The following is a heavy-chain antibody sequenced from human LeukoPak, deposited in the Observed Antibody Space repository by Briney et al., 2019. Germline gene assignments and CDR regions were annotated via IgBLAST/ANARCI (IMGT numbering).Heavy chain of an antibody. CDR3: AKSSGYYGWFDP. CDR2: INPSGGST. Sequence: ASVKVSCKASGYTFTSYYMHWVRQVPGQGLEWMGIINPSGGSTSYAQKFQGRVTMTRGTSTSTVYMELSSLRSEDTAVYYCAKSSGYYGWFDPWGQGTLVTVSS. J-gene: IGHJ5*02. CDR1: GYTFTSYY. V-gene: IGHV1-46*01. D-gene: IGHD3-22*01.